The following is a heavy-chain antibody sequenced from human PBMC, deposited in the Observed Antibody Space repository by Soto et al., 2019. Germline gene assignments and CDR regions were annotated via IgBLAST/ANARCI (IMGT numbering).Heavy chain of an antibody. V-gene: IGHV3-30-3*01. D-gene: IGHD4-4*01. CDR2: ISYDGSNK. CDR3: ARATAFY. CDR1: GFTFSSYA. J-gene: IGHJ4*02. Sequence: QAQLVESGGGVVQPGRSLRLSCAASGFTFSSYAMHWVRQAPGKGLEWVAVISYDGSNKYYADSVKGRFTISRDNSKNTLYLQMNSLRAEDTAVYYCARATAFYWGQGTLVTVSS.